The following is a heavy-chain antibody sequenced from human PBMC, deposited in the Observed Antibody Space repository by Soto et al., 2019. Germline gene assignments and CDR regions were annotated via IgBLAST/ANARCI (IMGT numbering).Heavy chain of an antibody. CDR2: IYSGGST. J-gene: IGHJ3*02. Sequence: PGGSLRLSCAASGFTVSSNYMSWVRQAPGKGLEWVSVIYSGGSTYYADSVKGRFTISRHNSKNTLYLQMNSLRAEDTAVYYCATTAITMVRGVIMGTDAFDIWGQGTMVTV. V-gene: IGHV3-53*04. CDR3: ATTAITMVRGVIMGTDAFDI. CDR1: GFTVSSNY. D-gene: IGHD3-10*01.